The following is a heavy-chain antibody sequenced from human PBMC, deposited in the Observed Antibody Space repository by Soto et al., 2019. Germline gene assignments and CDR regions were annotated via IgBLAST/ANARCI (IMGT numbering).Heavy chain of an antibody. CDR1: GFTFIDYG. Sequence: QVQLVESGGGVVQPGRSLRLSCAGSGFTFIDYGLHWVRQAPGKGLEWVAVIWYDGSDKYYADSVKGRFTISRDNSKNTLYLQMSSLRGEDTAVYYCARQSLGNIRLRGFDYWGQVTLVTVSS. J-gene: IGHJ4*02. CDR3: ARQSLGNIRLRGFDY. CDR2: IWYDGSDK. V-gene: IGHV3-33*01. D-gene: IGHD1-1*01.